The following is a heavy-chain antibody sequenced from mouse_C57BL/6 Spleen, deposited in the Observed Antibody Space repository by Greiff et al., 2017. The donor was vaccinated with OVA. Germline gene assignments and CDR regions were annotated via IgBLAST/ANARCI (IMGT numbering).Heavy chain of an antibody. CDR1: GYTFTSYW. CDR2: INPSNGGT. J-gene: IGHJ1*03. D-gene: IGHD1-1*01. Sequence: VQLQQPGTELVKPGASVKLSCKASGYTFTSYWMHWVKQRPGQGLEWIGNINPSNGGTNYNEKFKSKATLTVDKSSSTAYMQLSSLTSEDSAVYYCARDIPYYGSSHWYFEVWGTGTTVTVSS. V-gene: IGHV1-53*01. CDR3: ARDIPYYGSSHWYFEV.